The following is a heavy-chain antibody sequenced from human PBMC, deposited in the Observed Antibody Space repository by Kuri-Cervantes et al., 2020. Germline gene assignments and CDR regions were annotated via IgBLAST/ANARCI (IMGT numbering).Heavy chain of an antibody. CDR2: INPSTGNT. D-gene: IGHD7-27*01. CDR1: GYTFTSNY. J-gene: IGHJ6*02. Sequence: ASVKVSCKASGYTFTSNYMHWVRQAPGQGLEWMGIINPSTGNTNYAQRFQGRVTITADESTSTAYMELSSLRSEDTAVYYCARETITGDVYNYYGMDVWGQGTTVTVSS. CDR3: ARETITGDVYNYYGMDV. V-gene: IGHV1-46*01.